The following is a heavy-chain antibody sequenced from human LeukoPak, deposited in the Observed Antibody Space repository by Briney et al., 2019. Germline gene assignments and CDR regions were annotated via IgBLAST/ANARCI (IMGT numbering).Heavy chain of an antibody. CDR3: ARDGTRYSTGSFGVHFDY. V-gene: IGHV3-11*04. J-gene: IGHJ4*02. CDR1: GFTFSDYY. Sequence: GGSLRLSCAASGFTFSDYYMNWIRQVPGKGLEWVSYISSSGSTIYYADSVKGRFTLSRDNAKNSLYLQMNSLRAEDTTVYYCARDGTRYSTGSFGVHFDYWGQGTLVTVSS. D-gene: IGHD6-19*01. CDR2: ISSSGSTI.